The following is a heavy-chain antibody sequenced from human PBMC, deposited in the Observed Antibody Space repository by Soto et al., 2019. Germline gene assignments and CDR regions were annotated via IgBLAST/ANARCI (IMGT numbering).Heavy chain of an antibody. Sequence: QVQLVESGGGVVQPGRSLRLSCAASGFTFSNYGMHWVRQAPGKGLEWVAVILNDGSNRYHADSVKDRFTISRDNSKNMRYLQMKSLRAEDTAVYYCARDDEYSGNGMDVWGQGTTVTVS. CDR3: ARDDEYSGNGMDV. V-gene: IGHV3-33*01. CDR2: ILNDGSNR. CDR1: GFTFSNYG. J-gene: IGHJ6*02. D-gene: IGHD3-10*01.